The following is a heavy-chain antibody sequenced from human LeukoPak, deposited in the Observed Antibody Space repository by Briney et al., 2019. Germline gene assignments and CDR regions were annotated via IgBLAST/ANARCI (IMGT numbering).Heavy chain of an antibody. D-gene: IGHD1-7*01. V-gene: IGHV4-34*01. Sequence: SETLSLTCAVYGGSFSGYYWSWIRQPPGKGLEWIGEINHSGSTNYNPPLKSRVTISVDTSKNQFSLKLSSVTAADTAVYYCARGSWYNWNYGLDYWGQGTLVTVSS. CDR2: INHSGST. J-gene: IGHJ4*02. CDR1: GGSFSGYY. CDR3: ARGSWYNWNYGLDY.